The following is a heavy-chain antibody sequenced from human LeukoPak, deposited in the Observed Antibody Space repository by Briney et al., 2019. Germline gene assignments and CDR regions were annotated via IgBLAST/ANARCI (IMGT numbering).Heavy chain of an antibody. J-gene: IGHJ4*02. CDR2: ISSSSSYI. CDR3: ATRRTGDGFDY. Sequence: PGGSLRLSCAASGFTFSSYSMNWVRQAPGKGLEWVSSISSSSSYIYYADSVKGRFTISRDNAKNSLWLQMNSLRAEDTAVYYCATRRTGDGFDYWGQGTLVTVSS. V-gene: IGHV3-21*01. D-gene: IGHD7-27*01. CDR1: GFTFSSYS.